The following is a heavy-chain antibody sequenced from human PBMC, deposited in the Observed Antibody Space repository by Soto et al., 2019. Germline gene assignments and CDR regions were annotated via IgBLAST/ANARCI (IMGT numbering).Heavy chain of an antibody. J-gene: IGHJ5*02. D-gene: IGHD6-19*01. V-gene: IGHV3-74*01. CDR3: ARGGLEPVDH. Sequence: EVQLVESGGGLVQPGGSVRLSCGAFGFTFNNYWMHWVRQVPGKGLVWVSRINSEGTYTSHADSVKGRFTISRDNAKNTLYLQMNSLRAEDTAVYYCARGGLEPVDHWGQETLVTVSS. CDR1: GFTFNNYW. CDR2: INSEGTYT.